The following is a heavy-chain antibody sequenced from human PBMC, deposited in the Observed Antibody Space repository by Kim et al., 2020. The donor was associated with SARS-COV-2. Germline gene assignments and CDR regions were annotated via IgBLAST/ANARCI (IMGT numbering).Heavy chain of an antibody. CDR1: GFTFSSYG. J-gene: IGHJ4*02. Sequence: GGSLRLSCAASGFTFSSYGMHWVRQAPGKGLEWVAVISYDGSNKYYADSVKGRFTISRDNSKNTLYLQMNSLRAEDTAVYYCAKVLYCTNGVCYDYWGQGTLVTVSS. D-gene: IGHD2-8*01. V-gene: IGHV3-30*18. CDR2: ISYDGSNK. CDR3: AKVLYCTNGVCYDY.